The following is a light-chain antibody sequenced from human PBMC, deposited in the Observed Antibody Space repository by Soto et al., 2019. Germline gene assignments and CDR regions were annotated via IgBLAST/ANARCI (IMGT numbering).Light chain of an antibody. V-gene: IGLV1-40*01. CDR1: SSNIGAGYD. Sequence: QSVLTQPPSVSGAPGQRGTISCTGRSSNIGAGYDVHWYQQLPGTAPKLLIYGNSNRPSGVPDRFSGSKSGTSASLAITGLQAEDEADYYCQSYDSSLSGSDNYVFGTGTKVTVL. CDR3: QSYDSSLSGSDNYV. CDR2: GNS. J-gene: IGLJ1*01.